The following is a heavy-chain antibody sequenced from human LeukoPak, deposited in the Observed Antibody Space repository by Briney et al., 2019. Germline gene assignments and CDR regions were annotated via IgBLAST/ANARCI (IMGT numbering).Heavy chain of an antibody. Sequence: PGGSLRLSCAASGFSFTTYNMNWVRQAPGKGLEWVSYISSSSSTRYYADSVKGRFTISRDKAKNSLYLQMSSPRDEDTAMYYCARDFYGDWAFDIWGQGTMVTVSS. CDR3: ARDFYGDWAFDI. V-gene: IGHV3-48*02. J-gene: IGHJ3*02. D-gene: IGHD4-17*01. CDR2: ISSSSSTR. CDR1: GFSFTTYN.